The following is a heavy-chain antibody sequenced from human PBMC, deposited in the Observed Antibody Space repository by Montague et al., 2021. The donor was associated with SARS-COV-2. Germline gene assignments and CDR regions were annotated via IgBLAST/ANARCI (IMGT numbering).Heavy chain of an antibody. V-gene: IGHV4-59*01. CDR1: GGSISSYY. D-gene: IGHD3-10*01. CDR2: IYYSGST. J-gene: IGHJ4*02. CDR3: ARARSGRLFDY. Sequence: SETLSLTCTVSGGSISSYYWGWVRQPPGKGLEWIGYIYYSGSTNXXPSLKSRVTISVDAPKNQFSLKLSSVTAADTAVYYCARARSGRLFDYWGQGTLVTVSS.